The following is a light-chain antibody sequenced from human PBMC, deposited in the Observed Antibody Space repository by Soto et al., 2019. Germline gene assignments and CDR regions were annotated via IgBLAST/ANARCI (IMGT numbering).Light chain of an antibody. V-gene: IGKV1-27*01. CDR2: AAS. CDR1: QGMNNY. J-gene: IGKJ4*01. CDR3: QKYESAPLT. Sequence: DIQMTQSPSSLSASVGDRVTITCRASQGMNNYLAWYQQKPGKVPKLLIHAASTLQSGVPSRFSGSGSGTDFTLTIRSLQPEDVATYYCQKYESAPLTFGGGTKVDIK.